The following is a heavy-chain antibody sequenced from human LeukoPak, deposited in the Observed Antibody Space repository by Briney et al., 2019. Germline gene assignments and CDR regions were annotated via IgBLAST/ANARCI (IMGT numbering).Heavy chain of an antibody. CDR3: AKDPGGSGSHYFDS. Sequence: GGSLRLSCAASGFTLSTNAMSWVRLAPGKGLEWVSAISGSGGNTYYADSVKGRFTISRDNSKNTLYVQMNSLRVEDTAVYYCAKDPGGSGSHYFDSWGQGTLVTVSS. CDR2: ISGSGGNT. CDR1: GFTLSTNA. D-gene: IGHD1-26*01. J-gene: IGHJ4*02. V-gene: IGHV3-23*01.